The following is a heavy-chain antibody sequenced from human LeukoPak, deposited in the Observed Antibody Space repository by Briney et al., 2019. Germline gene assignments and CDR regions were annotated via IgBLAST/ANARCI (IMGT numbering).Heavy chain of an antibody. J-gene: IGHJ4*02. D-gene: IGHD3-10*01. V-gene: IGHV3-23*01. Sequence: GGSLRLSRAPSGFTLSSHAISWVRQAPDKGLEWGSAISGSGGVTYYTDSVKGRFTISRDNSKNTLYLQMNSLRAEDTAVYYCAKQPATWFGESRDDYWGQGTLVTVSS. CDR2: ISGSGGVT. CDR1: GFTLSSHA. CDR3: AKQPATWFGESRDDY.